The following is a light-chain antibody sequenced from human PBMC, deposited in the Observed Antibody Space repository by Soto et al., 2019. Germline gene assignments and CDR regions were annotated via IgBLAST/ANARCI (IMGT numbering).Light chain of an antibody. CDR3: ASWDDSLNGVV. Sequence: QSVLTQPPSASGTPGQRVTISCSGSFSNVGINTVNWYQQLPVTAPKLLIYSDNQRPSGVPDRFSGSKSGTSASLAISGLQSEDAADYYCASWDDSLNGVVFGGGTKLTVL. J-gene: IGLJ2*01. CDR2: SDN. CDR1: FSNVGINT. V-gene: IGLV1-44*01.